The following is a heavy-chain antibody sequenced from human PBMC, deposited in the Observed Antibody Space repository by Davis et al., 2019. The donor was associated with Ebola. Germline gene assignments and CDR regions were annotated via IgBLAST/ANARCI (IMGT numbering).Heavy chain of an antibody. J-gene: IGHJ6*03. CDR2: ISSDSDYI. CDR1: GFTFSTYS. CDR3: ARGGRWYDILTEASLMDV. D-gene: IGHD3-9*01. Sequence: PGGSLRLSCAASGFTFSTYSMSWVRQAPGKGLEWVSSISSDSDYIYYADSAKGRFTISRDNAKNSLFLQMDSLRDEDTAVYYCARGGRWYDILTEASLMDVWGTGTTVTVSS. V-gene: IGHV3-21*01.